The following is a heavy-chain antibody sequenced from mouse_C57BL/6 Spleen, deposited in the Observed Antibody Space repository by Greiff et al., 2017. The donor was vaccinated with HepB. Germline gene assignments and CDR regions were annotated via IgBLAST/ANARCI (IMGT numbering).Heavy chain of an antibody. Sequence: EVHLVESGGGLVQPGGSLSLSCAASGFTFTDYYMSWVRQPPGKALEWLGFIRNKANGYTTEYSASVKGRFTISRDNSQSILYLQMNALRAEDSATYYCARSYYYGSSFYYAMDYWGQGTLVTVSS. CDR2: IRNKANGYTT. V-gene: IGHV7-3*01. CDR3: ARSYYYGSSFYYAMDY. J-gene: IGHJ4*01. CDR1: GFTFTDYY. D-gene: IGHD1-1*01.